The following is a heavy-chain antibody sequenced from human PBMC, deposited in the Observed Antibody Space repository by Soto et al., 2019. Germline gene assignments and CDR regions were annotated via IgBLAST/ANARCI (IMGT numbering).Heavy chain of an antibody. J-gene: IGHJ4*02. V-gene: IGHV1-58*01. CDR2: IVVGSGNT. D-gene: IGHD3-10*01. CDR3: ARSLEGLGEFDYFDY. Sequence: ATVKFSCKASGFTFTSSAVQWVRQGRGQRLEWIGWIVVGSGNTNYAQKFQGRVTITADESTSTAYMELSSLRSEDTAVYYCARSLEGLGEFDYFDYWGQGTLVTVSS. CDR1: GFTFTSSA.